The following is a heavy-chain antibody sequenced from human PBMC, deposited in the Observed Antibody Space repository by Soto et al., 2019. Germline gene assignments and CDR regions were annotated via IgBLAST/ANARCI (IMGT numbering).Heavy chain of an antibody. J-gene: IGHJ3*02. CDR1: GFTVSSNY. V-gene: IGHV3-66*01. D-gene: IGHD5-12*01. CDR3: AREDGYRGGDAFDI. CDR2: IYSGGST. Sequence: PGGSLRLSCAASGFTVSSNYMSRVRQAPGKGLEWVSVIYSGGSTYYADSVKGRFTISRDNSKNTLYLHMNSLRAEDTAVYYCAREDGYRGGDAFDIWGQGTTVNVSS.